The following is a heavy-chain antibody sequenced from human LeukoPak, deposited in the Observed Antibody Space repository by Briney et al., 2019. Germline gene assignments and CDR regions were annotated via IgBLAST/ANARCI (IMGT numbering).Heavy chain of an antibody. CDR3: ARADWVVAAGRRGYYFDY. J-gene: IGHJ4*02. V-gene: IGHV1-69*06. Sequence: ASVKVSCKASGGTFSSYAISWVRQAPGQGLEWMGGIIPIFGTANYAQKFQGRVTITADKSTSTAYMELSSLRSEDTAVYYCARADWVVAAGRRGYYFDYWGQGTLVTVSS. CDR2: IIPIFGTA. D-gene: IGHD6-13*01. CDR1: GGTFSSYA.